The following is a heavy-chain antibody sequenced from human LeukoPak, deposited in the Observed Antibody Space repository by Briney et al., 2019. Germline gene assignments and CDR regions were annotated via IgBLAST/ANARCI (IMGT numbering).Heavy chain of an antibody. V-gene: IGHV4-39*01. CDR1: GGSISSSSYY. J-gene: IGHJ4*02. CDR2: VYYTGST. D-gene: IGHD6-19*01. Sequence: SETLSLTCTVSGGSISSSSYYWGWIRQPPGKGLEWIGSVYYTGSTYYNPSLKSRVTISVDTSKNQFSLKLSSVTAADTAVYYCARNKYTSGWSTFDYWGQGALVTVSS. CDR3: ARNKYTSGWSTFDY.